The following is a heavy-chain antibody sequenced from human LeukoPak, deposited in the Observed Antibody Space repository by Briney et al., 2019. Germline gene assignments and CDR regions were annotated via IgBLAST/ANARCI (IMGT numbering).Heavy chain of an antibody. Sequence: ASVKVSCKTSGYPFTTYEINWVRQAAGQGLGWMGWVHPNSGNTAYAQKFQGRVTMTRDTSISTTYMEPSGLRSDDTAVYFCARGPRNDPWGQGTLVTVSS. CDR1: GYPFTTYE. V-gene: IGHV1-8*01. CDR2: VHPNSGNT. J-gene: IGHJ5*02. CDR3: ARGPRNDP. D-gene: IGHD1-14*01.